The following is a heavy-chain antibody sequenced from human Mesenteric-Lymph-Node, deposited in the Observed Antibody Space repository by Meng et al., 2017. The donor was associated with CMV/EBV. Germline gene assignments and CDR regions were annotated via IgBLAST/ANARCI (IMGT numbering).Heavy chain of an antibody. CDR3: ARHQRWLKSEGGFNY. CDR2: INHSGST. V-gene: IGHV4-34*01. Sequence: QVQLQQCGPGLLKPSEPLSLTCAVYGGSFSGYYWSWIRQPPGKGLEWIGEINHSGSTNYNPSLKSRVTISVDTSKNQFSLKLSSVTAADTAVYYCARHQRWLKSEGGFNYWGQGTLVTVSS. D-gene: IGHD4-23*01. CDR1: GGSFSGYY. J-gene: IGHJ4*02.